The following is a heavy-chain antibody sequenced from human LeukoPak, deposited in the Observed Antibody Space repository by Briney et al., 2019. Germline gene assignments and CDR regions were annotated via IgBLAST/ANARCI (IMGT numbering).Heavy chain of an antibody. V-gene: IGHV4-4*07. Sequence: PSETLSLTCTVSGGSISGHYWSWIRQPAGKGLEWIGRIYTSGTTNYKPSLKSRVSMSVDTSKNQFSLKLSSVTAADTAVYYCARGKVVAGTPGQNSWDYWGQGTLVTVSS. J-gene: IGHJ4*02. CDR1: GGSISGHY. CDR3: ARGKVVAGTPGQNSWDY. D-gene: IGHD6-19*01. CDR2: IYTSGTT.